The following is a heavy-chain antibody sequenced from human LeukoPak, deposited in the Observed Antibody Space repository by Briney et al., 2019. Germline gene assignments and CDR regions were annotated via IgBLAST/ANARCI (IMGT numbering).Heavy chain of an antibody. V-gene: IGHV3-23*01. Sequence: GGSLRLSCAASEFTFSNYAMSLVRQAPGKGLELVSLISASGGTTYSADSLKGRFTISRDNSKNTLYLQINSLRAEDTAAYYCARERGSSGGNTNGYFDYWGQGALVTVSS. CDR3: ARERGSSGGNTNGYFDY. D-gene: IGHD4-23*01. CDR1: EFTFSNYA. J-gene: IGHJ4*02. CDR2: ISASGGTT.